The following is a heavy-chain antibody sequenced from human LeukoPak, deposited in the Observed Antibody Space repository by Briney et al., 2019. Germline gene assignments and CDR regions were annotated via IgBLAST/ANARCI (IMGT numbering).Heavy chain of an antibody. J-gene: IGHJ4*02. Sequence: PGGSLRLSCAASGFTFSDYGMTWVRQAPGKGLGWVASISGSDGRTYYGDAARGRFTISRDNSKNTLFLQMNSLRSEDTAVYYCAKDIHVWGSYRWGSIDSWGQGNLVTVSS. V-gene: IGHV3-23*01. D-gene: IGHD3-16*02. CDR3: AKDIHVWGSYRWGSIDS. CDR1: GFTFSDYG. CDR2: ISGSDGRT.